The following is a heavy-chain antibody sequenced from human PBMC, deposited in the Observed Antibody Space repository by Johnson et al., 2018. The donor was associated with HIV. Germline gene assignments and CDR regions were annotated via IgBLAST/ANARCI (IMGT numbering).Heavy chain of an antibody. CDR2: IKQDGSER. Sequence: VQLVQSGGGVVQPGGSLRLSCAASGFTFSSYWMTWVRQAPGKGLEWVANIKQDGSERYYVDSLKGRFTISRDNAKNSLYLQMNSLRAEDTAVFHCARGDVGAFDIWGQGTMVTVSS. D-gene: IGHD1-26*01. J-gene: IGHJ3*02. V-gene: IGHV3-7*01. CDR3: ARGDVGAFDI. CDR1: GFTFSSYW.